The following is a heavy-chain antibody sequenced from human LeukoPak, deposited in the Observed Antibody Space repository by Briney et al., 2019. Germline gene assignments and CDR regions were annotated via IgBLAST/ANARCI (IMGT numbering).Heavy chain of an antibody. J-gene: IGHJ6*03. V-gene: IGHV3-48*04. Sequence: GGSLRLSCAASGFSFSSYSMNWVRQAPGKGLEWVSYISSSSSTIYYADSVKGRFTISRDNAKNSLYLQMNSLRAEDTAVYYCARDGEIAAGSYYYYYYMDVWGKGTTVTVSS. CDR3: ARDGEIAAGSYYYYYYMDV. CDR2: ISSSSSTI. CDR1: GFSFSSYS. D-gene: IGHD6-13*01.